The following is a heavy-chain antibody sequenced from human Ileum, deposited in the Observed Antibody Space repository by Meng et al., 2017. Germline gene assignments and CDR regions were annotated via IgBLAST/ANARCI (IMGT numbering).Heavy chain of an antibody. Sequence: GESLKISCAASGFTFSSYWMHWVRQAPGKGLVWVSRINGGGSNTNYADSVKGRVTISRDNAKNTVYLQLNSLGVEDTAVYYCVRDGSHSGSGSYYNIEDVGHWGQGTLVTVSS. D-gene: IGHD3-10*01. CDR3: VRDGSHSGSGSYYNIEDVGH. CDR2: INGGGSNT. V-gene: IGHV3-74*01. J-gene: IGHJ4*02. CDR1: GFTFSSYW.